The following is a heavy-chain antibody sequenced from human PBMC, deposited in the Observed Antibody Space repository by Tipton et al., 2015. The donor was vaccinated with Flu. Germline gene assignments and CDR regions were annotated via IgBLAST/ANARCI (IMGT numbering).Heavy chain of an antibody. CDR2: INHSGST. J-gene: IGHJ5*02. CDR1: GGSFSGYY. CDR3: ARGASSGYRWFDP. D-gene: IGHD3-22*01. Sequence: TLSLTCAVYGGSFSGYYWSWIRQPPGKGLEWIGEINHSGSTNYNPPLKSRVTISVDTSKNQFSLKLSSVTAADTAVYYCARGASSGYRWFDPWGQGTLVTVSS. V-gene: IGHV4-34*01.